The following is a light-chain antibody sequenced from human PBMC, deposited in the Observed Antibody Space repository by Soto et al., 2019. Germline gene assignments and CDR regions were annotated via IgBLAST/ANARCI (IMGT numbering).Light chain of an antibody. CDR2: AAS. CDR1: QSVSRSC. J-gene: IGKJ1*01. CDR3: KQYGTSVWT. Sequence: EIVLTQSPGTLSLSPGERATLSCRASQSVSRSCLAWYQQKPGQAPRLPISAASSRGTGIPDRFSGSGSGPDFTLTISSLEPEDFAVYFCKQYGTSVWTFGQGTKVEI. V-gene: IGKV3-20*01.